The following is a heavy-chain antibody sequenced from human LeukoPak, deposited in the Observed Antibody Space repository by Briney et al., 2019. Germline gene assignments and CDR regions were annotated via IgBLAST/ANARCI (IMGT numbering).Heavy chain of an antibody. CDR1: GFSCSSYD. V-gene: IGHV3-30*03. J-gene: IGHJ3*02. D-gene: IGHD2-2*01. CDR3: ARARYCSSISCREAFDI. CDR2: IANDGRDK. Sequence: GGSLRLSCAGSGFSCSSYDMQWVRQAPGKGPEGVTVIANDGRDKHQADSVKGRFIISRDNSKNTLDLQMNSQRGEGTAVYYCARARYCSSISCREAFDIWGQGTMVTVSS.